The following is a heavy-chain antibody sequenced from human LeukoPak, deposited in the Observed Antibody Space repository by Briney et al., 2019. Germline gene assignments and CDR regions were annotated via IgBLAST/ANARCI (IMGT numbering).Heavy chain of an antibody. V-gene: IGHV4-39*07. J-gene: IGHJ4*02. CDR1: GGSISSSSYY. CDR3: ARDLTVTTLNYFDY. Sequence: SETRSLTCTVSGGSISSSSYYWGWIRQPPGKGLEWIGSIYYSGSTYYNPSLKSRVTISVDTSKNQFSLKLSSVTAADTAVYYCARDLTVTTLNYFDYWGQGTLVTVSS. D-gene: IGHD4-17*01. CDR2: IYYSGST.